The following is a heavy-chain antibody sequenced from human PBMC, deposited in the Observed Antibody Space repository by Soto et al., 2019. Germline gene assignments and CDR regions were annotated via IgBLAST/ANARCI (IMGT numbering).Heavy chain of an antibody. CDR2: VSTSGRST. J-gene: IGHJ4*02. CDR1: GFIFSEST. CDR3: VKQAHGLDGVAFDY. Sequence: GSLRLSCSASGFIFSESTIYWVRQVPGKGLEAISAVSTSGRSTYYADSVKDRFTISRDNSKNTLFLQMGSLRPEDTAIYYCVKQAHGLDGVAFDYWGQGTQVTVSS. D-gene: IGHD2-15*01. V-gene: IGHV3-64D*06.